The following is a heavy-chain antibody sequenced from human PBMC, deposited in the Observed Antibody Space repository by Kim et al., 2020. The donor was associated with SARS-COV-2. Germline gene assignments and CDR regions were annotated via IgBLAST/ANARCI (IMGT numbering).Heavy chain of an antibody. V-gene: IGHV3-23*01. J-gene: IGHJ6*02. Sequence: AHSVKGRFTISRDNSKNTLYLHMNSLRAEDTAVYFCAKFQGYYYYYGMDVWGQGTTVTVAS. CDR3: AKFQGYYYYYGMDV.